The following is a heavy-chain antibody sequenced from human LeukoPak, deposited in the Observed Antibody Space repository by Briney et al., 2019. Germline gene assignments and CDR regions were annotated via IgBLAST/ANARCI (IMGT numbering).Heavy chain of an antibody. CDR3: ARRICRGGSCYSIDY. J-gene: IGHJ4*02. V-gene: IGHV4-34*01. CDR1: GGSFSSYY. Sequence: SETLALTCAVYGGSFSSYYWSWIRQPPGKGLEWIGEINHSGSTNYNPSLKSRVTISVDTSKNQFSLKLSSVTAADTAVYYCARRICRGGSCYSIDYWGQGTLVTVSS. CDR2: INHSGST. D-gene: IGHD2-15*01.